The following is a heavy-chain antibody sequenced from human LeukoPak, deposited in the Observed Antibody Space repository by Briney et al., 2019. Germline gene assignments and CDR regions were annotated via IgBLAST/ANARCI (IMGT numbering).Heavy chain of an antibody. CDR2: ISSDGSST. D-gene: IGHD3-10*01. J-gene: IGHJ4*02. V-gene: IGHV3-74*01. CDR3: AKDYGSGSSADY. CDR1: GFALSSYW. Sequence: GGSLRLSCAASGFALSSYWMHWVRQAPGGGRGCVSRISSDGSSTSYADSVKGRFTISRDNAKNTLYLQMNSLRAEDTAVYYCAKDYGSGSSADYWGQGTLVTVSS.